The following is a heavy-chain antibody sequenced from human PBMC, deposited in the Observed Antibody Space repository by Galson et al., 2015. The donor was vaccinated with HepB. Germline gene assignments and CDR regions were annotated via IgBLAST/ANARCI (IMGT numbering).Heavy chain of an antibody. CDR3: AREGDAAAPLFH. Sequence: SVKVSCKASGGTFSSYAISWVRQAPGQGLEWMGGIIPIFGTANYAQKFQGRVTITADESTSTAYMELSSLRSEDTAVYYCAREGDAAAPLFHWGQGTLVTVSS. CDR2: IIPIFGTA. CDR1: GGTFSSYA. D-gene: IGHD5-24*01. V-gene: IGHV1-69*13. J-gene: IGHJ4*02.